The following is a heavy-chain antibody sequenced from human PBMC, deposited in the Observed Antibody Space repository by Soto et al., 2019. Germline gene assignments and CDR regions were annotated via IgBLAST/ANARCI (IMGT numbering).Heavy chain of an antibody. D-gene: IGHD2-2*01. CDR3: ATFRFCTSTSCFAEEGGY. Sequence: EVQLLESGGGLVQPGGPLRLSCAASGFTFSSYAMSWVRQAPGKGLEWGSAISGSGGNTYYADSVKGRFSISRDNSKDSLYLQMISLRAEDTYVYYCATFRFCTSTSCFAEEGGYWGQGTLVTVSS. V-gene: IGHV3-23*01. J-gene: IGHJ4*02. CDR1: GFTFSSYA. CDR2: ISGSGGNT.